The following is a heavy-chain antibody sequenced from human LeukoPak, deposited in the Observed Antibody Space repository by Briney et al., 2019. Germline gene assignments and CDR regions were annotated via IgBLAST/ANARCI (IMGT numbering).Heavy chain of an antibody. CDR2: INPNSGGT. Sequence: ASVKVSCKASGYTFTGYYMHWVRQAPGQGLEWMGWINPNSGGTNYAQKFQGRVTMTRDTSISTAYMELSRLRSDDTAVYYCARDGDGSGSCFDYWGQGTLVTVSS. CDR1: GYTFTGYY. CDR3: ARDGDGSGSCFDY. J-gene: IGHJ4*02. D-gene: IGHD3-10*01. V-gene: IGHV1-2*02.